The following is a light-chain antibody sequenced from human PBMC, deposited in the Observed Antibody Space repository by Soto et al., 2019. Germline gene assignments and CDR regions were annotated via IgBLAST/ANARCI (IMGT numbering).Light chain of an antibody. CDR1: SSDLGDYNS. V-gene: IGLV2-14*01. CDR3: ISYTTVRTLV. CDR2: DVS. Sequence: QSVLTQPASVSGSPGQSITISCTGTSSDLGDYNSVSWYQHHPGKAPKLMIYDVSHRPSGVSNRFSGSTSGNTASLTISGLQTEDEADYYCISYTTVRTLVFGEGTKLTVL. J-gene: IGLJ3*02.